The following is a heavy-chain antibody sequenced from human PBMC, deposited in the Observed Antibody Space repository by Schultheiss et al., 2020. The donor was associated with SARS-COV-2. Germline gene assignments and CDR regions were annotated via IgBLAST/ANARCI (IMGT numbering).Heavy chain of an antibody. CDR1: GYSISSGYY. CDR2: IYHSGST. J-gene: IGHJ3*02. D-gene: IGHD4-17*01. CDR3: ARGRANDYGDYYLLRAFDI. Sequence: SETLSLTCAVSGYSISSGYYWGWIRQPPGKGLEWIGSIYHSGSTYYNPSFKSRVTISVDTSKNQFSLKLSSVTAADTAVYYCARGRANDYGDYYLLRAFDIWGQGTMVTVSS. V-gene: IGHV4-38-2*01.